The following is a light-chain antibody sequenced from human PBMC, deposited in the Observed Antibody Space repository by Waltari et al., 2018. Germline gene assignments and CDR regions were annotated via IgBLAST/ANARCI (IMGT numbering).Light chain of an antibody. CDR1: SSNIGSNY. Sequence: QSVLTQPPSASGTPGQRVTIPCSGSSSNIGSNYVYCYQQLPGTAPKLLIYRNYQRPSGVPDRFSGSKSGTSASLAISGLRSEDEADYYCAAWDDSLSGVVFGGGTKLTVL. V-gene: IGLV1-47*01. J-gene: IGLJ2*01. CDR2: RNY. CDR3: AAWDDSLSGVV.